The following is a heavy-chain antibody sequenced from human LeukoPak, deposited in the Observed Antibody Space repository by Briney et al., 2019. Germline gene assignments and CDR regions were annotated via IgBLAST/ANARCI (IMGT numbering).Heavy chain of an antibody. J-gene: IGHJ4*02. V-gene: IGHV3-7*01. CDR1: GFTFSSYW. CDR2: IKQDGSEK. D-gene: IGHD1-26*01. CDR3: ARDPSGSYHYYFDY. Sequence: GGSLRLSCAASGFTFSSYWMSWVRQAPGKGLELVANIKQDGSEKYYVDSVKGRFTISRDNAKNSLYLQMNSLRAEDTAVYYCARDPSGSYHYYFDYWGQGTLVTVSS.